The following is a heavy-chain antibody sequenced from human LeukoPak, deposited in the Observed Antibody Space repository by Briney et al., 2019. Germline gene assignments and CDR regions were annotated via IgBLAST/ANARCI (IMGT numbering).Heavy chain of an antibody. CDR1: GFTFDDYG. V-gene: IGHV3-21*01. J-gene: IGHJ4*02. CDR3: AMRIGFDY. Sequence: GGSLRLSCAASGFTFDDYGMSWVRQAPGKGLEWVSSISSRSNYIYNADSVKGRFTISRDNAKNSLYLQMNSLRAEDTAVYYCAMRIGFDYWGQGTLVTVSS. CDR2: ISSRSNYI.